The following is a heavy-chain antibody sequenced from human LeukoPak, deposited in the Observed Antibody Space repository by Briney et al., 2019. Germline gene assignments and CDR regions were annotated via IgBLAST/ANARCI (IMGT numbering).Heavy chain of an antibody. CDR3: TTAIIITTPKDY. J-gene: IGHJ4*02. V-gene: IGHV3-15*01. CDR1: GFTFSNAW. Sequence: GGSLRLSCAASGFTFSNAWMSWVRQAPGKGLEWVGRIKSKTDGGTTDYAAPVKGRFTISRDDSENTLYLQMNSLKTEDTAVYYCTTAIIITTPKDYWGQGTLVTVSS. CDR2: IKSKTDGGTT. D-gene: IGHD3-10*01.